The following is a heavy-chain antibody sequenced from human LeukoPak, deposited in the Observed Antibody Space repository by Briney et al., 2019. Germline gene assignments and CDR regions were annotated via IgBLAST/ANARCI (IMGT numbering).Heavy chain of an antibody. D-gene: IGHD6-6*01. CDR1: GFTFDDNA. CDR3: AKGDSSSGFDY. J-gene: IGHJ4*02. CDR2: IRWNSGSI. V-gene: IGHV3-9*01. Sequence: GGSLRLSCAASGFTFDDNAMHWVRQGPGKGLEWVSGIRWNSGSIGYADSVKGRFTISRDNAKNSLYLQMNSLRAEDTALYYCAKGDSSSGFDYWGQGTLVTVSS.